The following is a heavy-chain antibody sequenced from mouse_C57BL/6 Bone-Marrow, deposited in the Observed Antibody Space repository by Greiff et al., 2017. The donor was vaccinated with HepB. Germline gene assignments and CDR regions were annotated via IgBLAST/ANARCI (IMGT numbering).Heavy chain of an antibody. CDR1: GFSFNTYA. CDR2: IRSKSNNYAT. Sequence: GGGLVQPKGSLKLSCAASGFSFNTYAMNWVRQAPGKGLEWVARIRSKSNNYATYYADSVKDRFTISRDDSESMLYLQMNNLKTEDTAMYYCVATWFAYWGQGTLVTVSA. CDR3: VATWFAY. J-gene: IGHJ3*01. V-gene: IGHV10-1*01.